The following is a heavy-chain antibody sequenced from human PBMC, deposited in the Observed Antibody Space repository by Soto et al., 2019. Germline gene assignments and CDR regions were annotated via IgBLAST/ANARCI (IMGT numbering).Heavy chain of an antibody. CDR1: TFTINTYS. J-gene: IGHJ6*02. CDR3: SRSQGNGAMYV. D-gene: IGHD2-8*01. Sequence: PGGSLRLTCVAATFTINTYSLNWVRQAPGKGLEWVSSITSGSSFIDYADSVKGRFTISRDDAKNSLFLQMSSLRADDTAVYYCSRSQGNGAMYVCCQGTTVTVSS. CDR2: ITSGSSFI. V-gene: IGHV3-21*01.